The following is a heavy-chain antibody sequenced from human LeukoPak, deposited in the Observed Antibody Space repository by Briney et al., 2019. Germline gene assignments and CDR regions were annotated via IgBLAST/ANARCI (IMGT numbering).Heavy chain of an antibody. Sequence: GGSLRLSCAASGFTFSSHGMSWVRQTPGKGLEWVSTISSSGGNTYYADSVKGRFTISRDNSKNTLYLQMNSLRAEDTAVYYCAKTIAAATNWFDPWGQGTLVTVSS. J-gene: IGHJ5*02. CDR1: GFTFSSHG. V-gene: IGHV3-23*01. CDR2: ISSSGGNT. D-gene: IGHD6-13*01. CDR3: AKTIAAATNWFDP.